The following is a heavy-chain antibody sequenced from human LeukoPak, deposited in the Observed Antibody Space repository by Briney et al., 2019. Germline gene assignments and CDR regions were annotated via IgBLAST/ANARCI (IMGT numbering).Heavy chain of an antibody. V-gene: IGHV4-59*08. CDR3: ARPDGG. CDR1: GGSVSNYY. J-gene: IGHJ4*02. D-gene: IGHD3-16*01. Sequence: SETLSLTCSVSGGSVSNYYWSWIRQPPGKGLEWIGYVYYTGSTNYNPSLKSRVTMFEDKSKNQFSLRLYSVTVADTAVYYCARPDGGWGQGTLVTVSS. CDR2: VYYTGST.